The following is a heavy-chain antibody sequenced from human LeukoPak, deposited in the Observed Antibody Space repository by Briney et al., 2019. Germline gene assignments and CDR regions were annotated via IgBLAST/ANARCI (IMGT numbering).Heavy chain of an antibody. J-gene: IGHJ3*02. D-gene: IGHD3-22*01. Sequence: SETLSLTCTVSGGSISSHYWSWIRQPPGKGLEWIGYIYYSGSTNYNPSLKSRVTISVDTSKNQFSLKLSSVTAADTAVYYCASIYYDSEAFDIWGQGTMVTVSS. V-gene: IGHV4-59*11. CDR2: IYYSGST. CDR3: ASIYYDSEAFDI. CDR1: GGSISSHY.